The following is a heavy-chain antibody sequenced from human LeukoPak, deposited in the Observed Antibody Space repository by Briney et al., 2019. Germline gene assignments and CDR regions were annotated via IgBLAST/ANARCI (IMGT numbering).Heavy chain of an antibody. CDR3: ARVGVVRFLEWLSDAFDI. D-gene: IGHD3-3*01. Sequence: PSETLSLTCTVSGGSISSYYWSWIRQPPGKGLEWIGYIYYSGSTNYNPSLKSRVTISVDTSKNQFSLKLSSVTAADTAVYYCARVGVVRFLEWLSDAFDIWGQGTMVTVSS. CDR2: IYYSGST. J-gene: IGHJ3*02. CDR1: GGSISSYY. V-gene: IGHV4-59*01.